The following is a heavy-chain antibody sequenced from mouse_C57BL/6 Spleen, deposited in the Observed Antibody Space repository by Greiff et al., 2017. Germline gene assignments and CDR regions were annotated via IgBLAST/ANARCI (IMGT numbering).Heavy chain of an antibody. D-gene: IGHD2-12*01. CDR1: GFTFTDYY. V-gene: IGHV7-3*01. CDR2: IRNKANGYTT. Sequence: EVQVVESGGGLVQPGGSLSLSCAASGFTFTDYYMSWVRQPPGKALEWLGFIRNKANGYTTEYSASVKGRFTISRDNSQSILYLQMKALRGGESANYYCARLRRGGAMDYWGQGTSVTVSS. J-gene: IGHJ4*01. CDR3: ARLRRGGAMDY.